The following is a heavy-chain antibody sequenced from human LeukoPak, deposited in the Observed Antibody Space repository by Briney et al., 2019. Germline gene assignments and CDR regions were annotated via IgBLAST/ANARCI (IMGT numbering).Heavy chain of an antibody. D-gene: IGHD5-24*01. J-gene: IGHJ4*02. CDR1: GFTFSSYA. CDR3: ARGPGRDGYNLDY. CDR2: ISYDGSNK. V-gene: IGHV3-30*04. Sequence: PGGSLRLSCAASGFTFSSYAMHWVRQAPGKGLEWVAVISYDGSNKYYADSVKGRFTISRDNSKNTLYLQVNSLRAEDTAVYYCARGPGRDGYNLDYWGQGTLVTVSS.